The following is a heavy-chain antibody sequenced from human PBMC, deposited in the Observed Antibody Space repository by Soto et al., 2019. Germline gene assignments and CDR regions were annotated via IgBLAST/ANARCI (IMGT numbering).Heavy chain of an antibody. V-gene: IGHV3-23*01. Sequence: EVQLLESGGGLVQPGGSLRLSCAASGFTFSSYAMSWVRQAPGKGLEWVSAISGSGGSTYYADSVKGRFTISRDNSKNTLYLQMNSLRAEDTAVYYCVKAGYYYGSGKGGDYFDYWGQGTLVTVSS. CDR3: VKAGYYYGSGKGGDYFDY. CDR1: GFTFSSYA. CDR2: ISGSGGST. D-gene: IGHD3-10*01. J-gene: IGHJ4*02.